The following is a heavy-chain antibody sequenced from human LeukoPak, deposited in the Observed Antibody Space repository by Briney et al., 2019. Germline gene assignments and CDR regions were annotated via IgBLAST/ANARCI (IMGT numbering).Heavy chain of an antibody. CDR1: GGSISSSSYY. J-gene: IGHJ6*03. Sequence: PSETLSLTCTVSGGSISSSSYYWGWIRQPPGKGLEWIGSIYYSGSTYYNPSLKSRVTISVDTSKNQFSLKLSSVTAADTAVYYCARLGLWFGEPLRTLSKYYMDVWGKGTTVTISS. V-gene: IGHV4-39*01. D-gene: IGHD3-10*01. CDR3: ARLGLWFGEPLRTLSKYYMDV. CDR2: IYYSGST.